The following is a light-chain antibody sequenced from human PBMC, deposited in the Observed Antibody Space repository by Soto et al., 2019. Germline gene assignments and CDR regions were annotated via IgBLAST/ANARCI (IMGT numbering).Light chain of an antibody. Sequence: QSALTQPASVSGSPGQSITISCTGTSSDVGGYNYVSWYQQHPGKAPKLMIYDVSNRPSGVSNRFSGSKSGNTASLTISGLQAEDEADYYCSSYTSRSALVDVLFGGGTKLTVL. CDR3: SSYTSRSALVDVL. V-gene: IGLV2-14*01. CDR2: DVS. J-gene: IGLJ2*01. CDR1: SSDVGGYNY.